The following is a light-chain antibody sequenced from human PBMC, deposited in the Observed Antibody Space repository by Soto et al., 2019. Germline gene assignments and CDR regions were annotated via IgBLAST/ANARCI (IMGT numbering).Light chain of an antibody. J-gene: IGLJ3*02. CDR3: SSYAGSRTWV. CDR2: EVS. Sequence: QSALTQPASVSGSPGQSITISCSGTSSDVGNYDLVSWYQQHPGKAPQLMIYEVSERPSGVSNRFFGSKSGNTASLTISGLEAENEADSYYSSYAGSRTWVFGGGTKLTVL. CDR1: SSDVGNYDL. V-gene: IGLV2-23*02.